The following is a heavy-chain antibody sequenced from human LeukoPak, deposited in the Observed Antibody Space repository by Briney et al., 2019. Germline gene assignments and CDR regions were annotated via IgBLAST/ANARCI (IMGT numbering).Heavy chain of an antibody. Sequence: GGSLRLSCAASGFTFSSYALHWVRQAPGKGLEWVAVISYDGSNKYYADSVKGRFTISRDNSKNTLYLQMNSLRAEDTAVYYCARVPYSYGPFDYWGQGTLVTVSS. CDR2: ISYDGSNK. V-gene: IGHV3-30-3*01. CDR3: ARVPYSYGPFDY. J-gene: IGHJ4*02. CDR1: GFTFSSYA. D-gene: IGHD5-18*01.